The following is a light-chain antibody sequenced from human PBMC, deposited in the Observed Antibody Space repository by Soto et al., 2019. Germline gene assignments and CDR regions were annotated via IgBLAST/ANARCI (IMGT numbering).Light chain of an antibody. J-gene: IGKJ2*01. V-gene: IGKV1-5*01. Sequence: DIQMTQSPSTLSASVGDRVTITCRASQSISSWLAWYQQKPVKAPKLLIYDASSLESGVPSRFSGSGSGTEFTLTICSPQPDDFASSSCKQNNSYSPYTFGQGTKLEIK. CDR3: KQNNSYSPYT. CDR2: DAS. CDR1: QSISSW.